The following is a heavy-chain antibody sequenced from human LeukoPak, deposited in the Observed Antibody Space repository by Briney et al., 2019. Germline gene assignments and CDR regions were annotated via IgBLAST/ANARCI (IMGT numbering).Heavy chain of an antibody. J-gene: IGHJ6*02. CDR3: HIDGCSSTSCVKYYDYGMDV. V-gene: IGHV3-23*01. CDR2: ISGSGGST. Sequence: GGSLRLSCGASGFTFSCYAMRWVRQAPGKGLGWGSAISGSGGSTYYADSVKRRFTISRDNSKNTLYLHMNSAREQDKAVCHCHIDGCSSTSCVKYYDYGMDVSGQGTTVTVSS. D-gene: IGHD2-2*01. CDR1: GFTFSCYA.